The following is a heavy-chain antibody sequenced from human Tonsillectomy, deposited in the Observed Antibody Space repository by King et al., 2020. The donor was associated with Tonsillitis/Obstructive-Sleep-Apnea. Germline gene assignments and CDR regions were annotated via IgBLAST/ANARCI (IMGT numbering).Heavy chain of an antibody. CDR2: IYYSGST. V-gene: IGHV4-39*01. CDR1: GGSISSSSYY. Sequence: QLQESGPGLVKPSETLSLTCTVSGGSISSSSYYWGWIRQPPGKGLEWIGSIYYSGSTYYNPSLKSRVTISVDTSKNQFSLKLSSVTAADTAVYYCARQIVVVPAAIGPFVADTLINAFDIWGQGTMVTVSS. J-gene: IGHJ3*02. CDR3: ARQIVVVPAAIGPFVADTLINAFDI. D-gene: IGHD2-2*01.